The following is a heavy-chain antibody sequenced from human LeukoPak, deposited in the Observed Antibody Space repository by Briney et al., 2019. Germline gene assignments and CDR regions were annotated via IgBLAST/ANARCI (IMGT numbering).Heavy chain of an antibody. V-gene: IGHV1-2*02. CDR2: INPNSGGT. CDR3: ARADRLDGGPYLIGP. CDR1: GYSFTDYY. Sequence: ASVRVSCKTSGYSFTDYYMHWVRQAPGQGLEWMGWINPNSGGTSSAQKFQGRVTMTRDTSITTVYMEVSWLTSDDTAIYYCARADRLDGGPYLIGPWGQGTLVTVSS. D-gene: IGHD2-21*01. J-gene: IGHJ5*02.